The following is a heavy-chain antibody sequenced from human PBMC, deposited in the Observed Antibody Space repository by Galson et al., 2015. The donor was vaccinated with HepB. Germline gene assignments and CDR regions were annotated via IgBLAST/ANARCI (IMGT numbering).Heavy chain of an antibody. J-gene: IGHJ6*03. CDR2: MNPNTATT. V-gene: IGHV1-8*01. CDR1: GYTFTDYD. CDR3: ARTFDDFWTDGNYYYHMDV. Sequence: SVKVSCKGSGYTFTDYDISWVRQATGQGLEWMGWMNPNTATTGYAQKFQGRVTMTRNTSISTVYMELSNLRSEDTAVYYCARTFDDFWTDGNYYYHMDVWGKGTTVTVSS. D-gene: IGHD3-3*01.